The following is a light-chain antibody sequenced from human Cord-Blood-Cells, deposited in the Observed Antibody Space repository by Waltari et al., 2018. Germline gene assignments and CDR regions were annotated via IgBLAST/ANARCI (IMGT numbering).Light chain of an antibody. CDR1: SSDVGGYNY. J-gene: IGLJ1*01. CDR2: DVS. V-gene: IGLV2-14*01. CDR3: SSYTSSSTPYV. Sequence: QSALTQPASVSGSPGQSITISCTGTSSDVGGYNYVSWYQQHPGKAPKLMIYDVSNRPSWVSTRFSGSKSGNTASLTISGLQAEDEADYYCSSYTSSSTPYVFGTGTKVTVL.